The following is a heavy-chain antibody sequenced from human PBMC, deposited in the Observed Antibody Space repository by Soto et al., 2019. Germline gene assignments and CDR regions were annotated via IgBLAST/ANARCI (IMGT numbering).Heavy chain of an antibody. CDR1: GYTFTSYD. CDR2: MNPNSGNT. V-gene: IGHV1-8*01. Sequence: ASVKVSCKASGYTFTSYDINWVRQATGQGLEWMGRMNPNSGNTGYAQTLQGRVTMTWDTSISTAYMELSSLRFEDTAMYYCARGHISSTKNWLDPWGQGTLVTVSS. J-gene: IGHJ5*02. D-gene: IGHD6-6*01. CDR3: ARGHISSTKNWLDP.